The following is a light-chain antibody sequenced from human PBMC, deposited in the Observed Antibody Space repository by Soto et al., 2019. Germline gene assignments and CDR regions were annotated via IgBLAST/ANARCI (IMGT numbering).Light chain of an antibody. J-gene: IGKJ4*01. CDR1: QSFRGL. Sequence: VLTQSPVTLSLSPGERATLSCRASQSFRGLLAWYQQKPGQAPRLLMYGAATRPSGIPDRFSGSGSGTEVTFTMSSLQAEDCAVYYYQLYDSGPLTFGGGTKVEIK. V-gene: IGKV3D-15*01. CDR2: GAA. CDR3: QLYDSGPLT.